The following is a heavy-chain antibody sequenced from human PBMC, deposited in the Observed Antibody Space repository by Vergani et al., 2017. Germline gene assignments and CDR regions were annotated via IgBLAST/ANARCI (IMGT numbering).Heavy chain of an antibody. Sequence: QVQLQQWGAGLLKPSETLSLTCAVYGGSFSGYYWSWIRQPPGKGLEWIGEINHSGSTNYNPSLKSRVTISVDTSKNQFSLKLSSVTAADTAVYYCARSTELRLPISQFAFDYWGQGTLVTVSS. D-gene: IGHD1-7*01. CDR2: INHSGST. CDR3: ARSTELRLPISQFAFDY. J-gene: IGHJ4*02. V-gene: IGHV4-34*01. CDR1: GGSFSGYY.